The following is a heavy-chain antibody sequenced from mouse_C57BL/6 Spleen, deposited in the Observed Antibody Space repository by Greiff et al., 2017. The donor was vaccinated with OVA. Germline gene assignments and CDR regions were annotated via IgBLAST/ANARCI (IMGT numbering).Heavy chain of an antibody. CDR3: TGEVVATDYFDY. CDR1: GFTFSNYW. V-gene: IGHV6-3*01. CDR2: IRLKSDNYAT. D-gene: IGHD1-1*01. Sequence: EVQGVESGGGLVQPGGSMKLSCVASGFTFSNYWMNWVRQSPEKGLEWVAQIRLKSDNYATHYAESVKGRFTISRDDSKSSVYLQMNNLRAEDTGIYYCTGEVVATDYFDYWGQGTTLTVSS. J-gene: IGHJ2*01.